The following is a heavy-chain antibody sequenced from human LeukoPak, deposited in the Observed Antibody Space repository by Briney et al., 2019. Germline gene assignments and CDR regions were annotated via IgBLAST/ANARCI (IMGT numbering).Heavy chain of an antibody. D-gene: IGHD6-13*01. J-gene: IGHJ5*02. CDR3: ARWTHQQLEIWFDP. CDR1: GGSFSSYA. V-gene: IGHV1-69*13. CDR2: IIPIFGTS. Sequence: SVKVSCKASGGSFSSYAISWVRQAPGPGNEWVGGIIPIFGTSNYAQRFQGRVTITADESTRTVYMALSSLRSDDTAVYYCARWTHQQLEIWFDPWGQGSLVTVSS.